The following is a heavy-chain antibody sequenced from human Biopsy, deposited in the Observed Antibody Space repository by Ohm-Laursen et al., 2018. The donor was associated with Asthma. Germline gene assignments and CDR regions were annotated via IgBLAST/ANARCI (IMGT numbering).Heavy chain of an antibody. D-gene: IGHD3-9*01. CDR2: VNTGNGDT. Sequence: SSVKVSCKASGYNFISFAIHWVRQAPGQRLEWMGLVNTGNGDTKYSQKFQGRVTITRDTSASTAYMELRSLRSGDTATYYCARTYYDFLAGQVKDVFGVWGQGTMVTVSS. V-gene: IGHV1-3*04. CDR3: ARTYYDFLAGQVKDVFGV. J-gene: IGHJ3*01. CDR1: GYNFISFA.